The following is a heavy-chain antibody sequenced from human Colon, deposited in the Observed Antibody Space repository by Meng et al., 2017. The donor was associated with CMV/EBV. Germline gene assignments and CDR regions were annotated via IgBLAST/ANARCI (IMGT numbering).Heavy chain of an antibody. V-gene: IGHV3-21*01. CDR3: ARAGLRAVEATRSDY. D-gene: IGHD6-19*01. CDR1: GFSFSSYG. Sequence: GSLRLSCAASGFSFSSYGMNWVRQAPGKGLEWVSSITTASLYTHYADSVRGRFTISRDNANNSVYLHMTTLRAEDTAVYYCARAGLRAVEATRSDYWGQGTLVTVSS. J-gene: IGHJ4*02. CDR2: ITTASLYT.